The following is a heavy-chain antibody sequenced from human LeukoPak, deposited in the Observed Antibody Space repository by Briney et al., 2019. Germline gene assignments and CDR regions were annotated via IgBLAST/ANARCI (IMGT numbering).Heavy chain of an antibody. Sequence: GGSLRLSCAASGFTVSSNYMSWVRQAPGKGLEWVSVIYSGGSTYYADSVKGRFTISRDNSKNTLYLQMNSLRAEDTAVYYCARRIPYCSSTSCPPREYWFDPWGQGTLVTVSS. CDR3: ARRIPYCSSTSCPPREYWFDP. J-gene: IGHJ5*02. CDR2: IYSGGST. D-gene: IGHD2-2*01. CDR1: GFTVSSNY. V-gene: IGHV3-53*01.